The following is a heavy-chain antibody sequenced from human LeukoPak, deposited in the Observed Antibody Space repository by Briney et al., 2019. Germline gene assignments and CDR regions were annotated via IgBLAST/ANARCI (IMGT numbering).Heavy chain of an antibody. Sequence: GASVKVSCKASGYTFTSYDINWVRQATGQGLEWMGWMNPNSGNTGYAQKFQGRVTMTRNTSISTAYMELSSLRSEDTAVYYCARGGYYGSGSYYIFLGYYYYYYMDVWGKGTTVTISS. V-gene: IGHV1-8*01. CDR3: ARGGYYGSGSYYIFLGYYYYYYMDV. J-gene: IGHJ6*03. CDR1: GYTFTSYD. D-gene: IGHD3-10*01. CDR2: MNPNSGNT.